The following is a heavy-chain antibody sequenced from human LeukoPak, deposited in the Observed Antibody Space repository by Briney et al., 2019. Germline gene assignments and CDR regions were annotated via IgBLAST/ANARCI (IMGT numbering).Heavy chain of an antibody. J-gene: IGHJ4*02. Sequence: GGSLRLSCAASGFTFSSYSMNWVRQAPGKGLEWVSSISSSSSYIYYADSVKGRFTISRDNAKSSLYLQMNSLRAEDTAVYYCARDSPEQAGYWGQGTLVTVSS. CDR1: GFTFSSYS. CDR3: ARDSPEQAGY. CDR2: ISSSSSYI. D-gene: IGHD6-13*01. V-gene: IGHV3-21*01.